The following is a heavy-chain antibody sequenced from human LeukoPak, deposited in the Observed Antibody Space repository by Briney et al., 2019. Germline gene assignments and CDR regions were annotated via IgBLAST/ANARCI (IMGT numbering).Heavy chain of an antibody. CDR2: IYYTGST. D-gene: IGHD3-9*01. Sequence: SETLSLTCPVSGGSFSSSRYYWGWLRQPPGTGLEWIGSIYYTGSTYYKPSLKSRVTISVDASKNQISLKLSSVTAADTAVYFCERHKSFDYLSPIDSWGQGTLVTVSS. V-gene: IGHV4-39*01. CDR3: ERHKSFDYLSPIDS. J-gene: IGHJ4*02. CDR1: GGSFSSSRYY.